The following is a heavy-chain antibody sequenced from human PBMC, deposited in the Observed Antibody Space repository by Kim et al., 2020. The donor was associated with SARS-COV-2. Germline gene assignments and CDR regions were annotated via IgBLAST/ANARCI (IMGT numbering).Heavy chain of an antibody. V-gene: IGHV1-69*01. CDR3: TRPTSGWLGES. Sequence: TTNYAQKFQGRVTITADESTSTVYMELSSLRSEDTAVYYCTRPTSGWLGESWGQGTLVTVSS. CDR2: TT. D-gene: IGHD6-19*01. J-gene: IGHJ5*02.